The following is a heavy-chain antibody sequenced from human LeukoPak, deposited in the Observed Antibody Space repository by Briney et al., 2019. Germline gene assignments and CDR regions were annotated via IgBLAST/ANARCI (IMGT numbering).Heavy chain of an antibody. V-gene: IGHV3-23*01. Sequence: GGSLRLSCAASGFTFSTCVMSWVRQAPGKGLEWVSSMSGSGGSTYYTDSVKGRFTISRDSSKNTLYLQMNTLRAEDTAVYYCAKGDVGGSIYSYMAVWGKGTTVTVSS. CDR2: MSGSGGST. CDR1: GFTFSTCV. D-gene: IGHD1-26*01. CDR3: AKGDVGGSIYSYMAV. J-gene: IGHJ6*03.